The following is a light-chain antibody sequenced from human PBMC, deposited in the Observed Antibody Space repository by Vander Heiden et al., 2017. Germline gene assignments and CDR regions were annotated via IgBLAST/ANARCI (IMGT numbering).Light chain of an antibody. CDR3: QQYNNWPPRHT. Sequence: EIVMTQPPATLSVSPGERATLSCRASQSVSSNLAWYQQKPGQAPRLLIYGASTRATGIPARFSGSGSGTEFTLTISSLQSEDFAVYYCQQYNNWPPRHTFGQGTKLEIK. CDR2: GAS. V-gene: IGKV3-15*01. CDR1: QSVSSN. J-gene: IGKJ2*01.